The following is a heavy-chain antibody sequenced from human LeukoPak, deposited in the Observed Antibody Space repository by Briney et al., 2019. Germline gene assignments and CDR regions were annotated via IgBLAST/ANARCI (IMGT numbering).Heavy chain of an antibody. Sequence: PGGSLRLSCAASGFTFSSNYMSWVRQAPGKGLEWVSVIYSGGSTYYADSVKGRFTISRDNSKNTLYLQMNSLRAEDTAVYYCATVELWFGEWGGLDYWGQGTLVTVSS. CDR3: ATVELWFGEWGGLDY. J-gene: IGHJ4*02. CDR2: IYSGGST. D-gene: IGHD3-10*01. V-gene: IGHV3-53*01. CDR1: GFTFSSNY.